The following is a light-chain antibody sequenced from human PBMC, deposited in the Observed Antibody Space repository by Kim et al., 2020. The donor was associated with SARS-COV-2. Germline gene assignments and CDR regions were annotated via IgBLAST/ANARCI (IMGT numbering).Light chain of an antibody. J-gene: IGLJ3*02. Sequence: PGQSVTISCTGTSSDVGGYNSVSWYQQHPGKAPKVMIYDVSKRPSGVPDRFSGSKSGNTASLTISGLQAEDEGDYYCCSYAGSAWVFGGGTQLTVL. V-gene: IGLV2-11*01. CDR3: CSYAGSAWV. CDR1: SSDVGGYNS. CDR2: DVS.